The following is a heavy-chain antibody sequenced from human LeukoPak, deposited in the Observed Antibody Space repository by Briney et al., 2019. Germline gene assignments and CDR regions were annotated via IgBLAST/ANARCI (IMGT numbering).Heavy chain of an antibody. CDR2: INSDGSTT. CDR3: ARRSSGSPPYYFDY. J-gene: IGHJ4*02. D-gene: IGHD1-26*01. CDR1: GFTFSSYW. Sequence: GGSLRLSCAASGFTFSSYWMHWVRQAPGKGLVWVSRINSDGSTTNCADSVKGRFTISRDNAKNTLYLQMNSLRAEDTAVYYCARRSSGSPPYYFDYWGQGTLVTVSS. V-gene: IGHV3-74*01.